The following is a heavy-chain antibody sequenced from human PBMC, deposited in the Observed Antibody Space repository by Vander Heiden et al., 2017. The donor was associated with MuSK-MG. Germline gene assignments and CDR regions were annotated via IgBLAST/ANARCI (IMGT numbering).Heavy chain of an antibody. V-gene: IGHV4-59*02. CDR2: MDYSGST. CDR3: AIARGSGYYSHFDY. D-gene: IGHD3-3*01. Sequence: QVQLQESGPGLVKPSETLSLTCSVSGGTVSSYYWSWIRQPPGKGLEWIGYMDYSGSTDYNPSLKSRVTISVDTSKNQFSLKLRSVTAADTALYYCAIARGSGYYSHFDYWGQGTLVTVSS. J-gene: IGHJ4*02. CDR1: GGTVSSYY.